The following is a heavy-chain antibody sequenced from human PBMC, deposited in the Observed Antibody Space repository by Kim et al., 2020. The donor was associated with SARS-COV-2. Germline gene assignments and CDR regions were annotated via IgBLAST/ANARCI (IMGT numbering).Heavy chain of an antibody. CDR1: GYTFTSYY. J-gene: IGHJ6*02. CDR3: ARAETPSQIWCGELFSYYYYGMDV. D-gene: IGHD3-10*01. CDR2: INPSGGST. Sequence: ASVKVSCKASGYTFTSYYMHWVRQAPGQGLEWMGIINPSGGSTSYAQKFQGRVTMTRDTSTSTVYMELSSLRSEDTAVYYCARAETPSQIWCGELFSYYYYGMDVWGQGTTVTVSS. V-gene: IGHV1-46*03.